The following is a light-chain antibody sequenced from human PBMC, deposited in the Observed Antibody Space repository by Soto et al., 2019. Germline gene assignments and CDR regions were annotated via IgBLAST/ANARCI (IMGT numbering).Light chain of an antibody. V-gene: IGLV2-14*01. CDR1: SSDVGGYNY. J-gene: IGLJ2*01. CDR2: DVS. Sequence: QSALTQPASVSGSPGQSITISCTGTSSDVGGYNYVSWYQQHPGKAPKLMIYDVSNRPSGVSTRFSGSKSGNTASLTISGLQAEDEADYYCSSYTSSSPYVVFGGGTKLTVL. CDR3: SSYTSSSPYVV.